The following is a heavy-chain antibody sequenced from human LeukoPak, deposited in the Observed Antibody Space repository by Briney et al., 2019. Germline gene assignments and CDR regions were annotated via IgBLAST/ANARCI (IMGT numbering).Heavy chain of an antibody. CDR3: ARDRGNDGDPHSSDY. CDR1: GFTFSSYS. J-gene: IGHJ4*02. D-gene: IGHD3-10*01. CDR2: ISNTGVYI. Sequence: GGSLRLSCAASGFTFSSYSMDWVRQAPGKGLEWVSSISNTGVYIYYADAVKGRFTISRDNAKNSLYLQMNSLRAEDTAVYYCARDRGNDGDPHSSDYWGQGTLVTVSS. V-gene: IGHV3-21*01.